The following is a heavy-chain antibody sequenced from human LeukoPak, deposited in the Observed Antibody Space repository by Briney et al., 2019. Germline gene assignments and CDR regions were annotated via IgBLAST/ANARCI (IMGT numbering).Heavy chain of an antibody. D-gene: IGHD6-6*01. CDR2: IYYSGST. Sequence: SETLPLTCTVSGGSISSYYWSWIRQPPGKGLEWIGYIYYSGSTNYNPSPKSRVTMSVDTSKNQFSLKLSSVTAADTAVYYCARDSARSPHAFDIWGQGTMVTVSS. J-gene: IGHJ3*02. CDR1: GGSISSYY. CDR3: ARDSARSPHAFDI. V-gene: IGHV4-59*01.